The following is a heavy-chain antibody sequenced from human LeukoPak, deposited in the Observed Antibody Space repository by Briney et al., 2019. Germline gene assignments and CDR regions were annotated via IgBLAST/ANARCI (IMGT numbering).Heavy chain of an antibody. V-gene: IGHV1-2*02. CDR2: LNPHSGGT. CDR3: ARWGSSSGLDY. Sequence: ASVKVSCKASGYPFTDFYIHWMRRAPGQGLEWMGWLNPHSGGTHYAQGFQGRVIMTRDTSIKTAYLEVTGLKSDDTAVYYCARWGSSSGLDYWGQGTLVTVSS. CDR1: GYPFTDFY. D-gene: IGHD6-6*01. J-gene: IGHJ4*02.